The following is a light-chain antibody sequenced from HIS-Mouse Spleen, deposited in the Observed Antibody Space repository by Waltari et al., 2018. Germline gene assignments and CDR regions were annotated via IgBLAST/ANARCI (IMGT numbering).Light chain of an antibody. CDR1: SGHSSYA. Sequence: QLVLTQSPSASASLGASVKLTCTLSSGHSSYAIAWHQQQPEKGPRYLMKLNSDGSHSKGDGIPVRFSASSAGAERYLTIASLQSEDEADYYCQTWGTGIQVFGGGTKLTVL. CDR3: QTWGTGIQV. CDR2: LNSDGSH. V-gene: IGLV4-69*01. J-gene: IGLJ3*02.